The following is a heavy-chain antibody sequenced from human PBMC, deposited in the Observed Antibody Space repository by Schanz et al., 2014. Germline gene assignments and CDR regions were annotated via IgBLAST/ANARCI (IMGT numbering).Heavy chain of an antibody. CDR2: IGGDASRT. D-gene: IGHD3-10*01. Sequence: EVHLVESGGGLVQPGGSLRLSCAASGFNFITFAMSWVRQAPGKGPEWVSAIGGDASRTYYADSVKGRFTISRDNSKSTLYPQMNSLRPDDTAVYYCAGAPPLVRGIAGWFGPWGQGSLVTVSS. J-gene: IGHJ5*02. CDR3: AGAPPLVRGIAGWFGP. CDR1: GFNFITFA. V-gene: IGHV3-23*04.